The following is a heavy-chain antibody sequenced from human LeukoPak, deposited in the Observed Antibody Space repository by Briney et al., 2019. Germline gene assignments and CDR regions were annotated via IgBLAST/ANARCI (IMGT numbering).Heavy chain of an antibody. J-gene: IGHJ4*02. CDR3: ARQGSEIDY. V-gene: IGHV3-11*01. Sequence: KPGGSLRLSCAASGFTLSHNYMTWIRQAPGKGLEWLSCISSSGDTIYYADSVKGRFTVSRDNAENSLYLQMNSLRAEDTAMYYCARQGSEIDYWGQGTLVTVSS. CDR1: GFTLSHNY. CDR2: ISSSGDTI.